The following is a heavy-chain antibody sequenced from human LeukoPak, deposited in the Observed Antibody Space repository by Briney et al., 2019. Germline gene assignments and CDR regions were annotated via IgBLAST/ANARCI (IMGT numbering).Heavy chain of an antibody. D-gene: IGHD6-13*01. CDR2: IRYDGSNK. J-gene: IGHJ4*02. V-gene: IGHV3-30*02. CDR1: GFTFSSYG. Sequence: GGSLRLSCAASGFTFSSYGMHWVRQAPGKGLEWVAFIRYDGSNKYYADSVKGRFTISRDNSKNTLYLQMNSLRAEDTAVCYCAKDQRYSSSWCDYWGQGTLVTVSS. CDR3: AKDQRYSSSWCDY.